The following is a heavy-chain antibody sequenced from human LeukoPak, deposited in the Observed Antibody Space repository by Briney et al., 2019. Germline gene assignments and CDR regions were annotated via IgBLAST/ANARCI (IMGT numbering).Heavy chain of an antibody. CDR3: AKGPRVAKEAAFDI. CDR2: ISSSSSYI. V-gene: IGHV3-21*01. Sequence: GGSLRLSCAASGFTFSSYSMNWVRQAPGKGLEWVSSISSSSSYIYYADSVKGRFTISRDNSKNTLYLQMNSLRAEDTAVYYCAKGPRVAKEAAFDIWGQGTMVTVSS. J-gene: IGHJ3*02. D-gene: IGHD5-12*01. CDR1: GFTFSSYS.